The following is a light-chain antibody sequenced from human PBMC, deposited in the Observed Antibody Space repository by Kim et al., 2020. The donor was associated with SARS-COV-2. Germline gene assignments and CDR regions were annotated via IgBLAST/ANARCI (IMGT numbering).Light chain of an antibody. V-gene: IGLV2-11*01. CDR3: GSYVGDYTPLI. J-gene: IGLJ2*01. CDR2: DVN. Sequence: QSALTQPRSVSGPPGQSVAISCTGTSNYFENYNYVSWYQHHPGKAPKLIIYDVNKWPSGVPDRFSGSKSGNTASLTISGLQTEDEADYYCGSYVGDYTPLIVGGGTKLTVL. CDR1: SNYFENYNY.